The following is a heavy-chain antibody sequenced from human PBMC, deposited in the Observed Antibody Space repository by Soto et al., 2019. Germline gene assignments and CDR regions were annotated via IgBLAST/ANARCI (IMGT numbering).Heavy chain of an antibody. CDR1: GFSVSSKY. CDR2: IYNDGSGGRI. Sequence: EVQLVESGGDLVQPGGSLRLSCAVSGFSVSSKYMSWVRQAPGKGLEWVSVIYNDGSGGRIYYADSVKGRFTISRDKSENTVFLQMNSLRAEDTAVYYCAMDDIHCSGGRCYGVPMDVWGKGTKVTVSS. CDR3: AMDDIHCSGGRCYGVPMDV. V-gene: IGHV3-66*01. D-gene: IGHD2-15*01. J-gene: IGHJ6*03.